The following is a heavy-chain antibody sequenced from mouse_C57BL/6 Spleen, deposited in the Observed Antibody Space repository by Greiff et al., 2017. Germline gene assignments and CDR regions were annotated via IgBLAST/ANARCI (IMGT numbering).Heavy chain of an antibody. D-gene: IGHD5-1*01. CDR1: GYTFTSYW. V-gene: IGHV1-64*01. CDR3: SREFLRGARDY. J-gene: IGHJ4*01. Sequence: VQLQQPGAELVKPGASVKLSCKASGYTFTSYWMHWVKQRPGQGLEWIGMIHPNSGSTNYNEKFKSKVTLSVDKSSSTAYMQLSSLPSEDSAVYYWSREFLRGARDYWGQGPSVTVFS. CDR2: IHPNSGST.